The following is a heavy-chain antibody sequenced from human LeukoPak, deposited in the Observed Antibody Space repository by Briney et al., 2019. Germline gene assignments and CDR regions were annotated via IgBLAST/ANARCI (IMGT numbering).Heavy chain of an antibody. D-gene: IGHD5-18*01. CDR2: IYYSGST. CDR3: ARGGRSSWHGELARGYSYGSPSFDP. Sequence: SETLSLTCTVSGGSISSYYWSWIRQPPGKGLEWIGYIYYSGSTNYNPSLKSRVTISVDTSKNQFSLKLSSVTAADTAAYYCARGGRSSWHGELARGYSYGSPSFDPWGQGTLVTVSS. J-gene: IGHJ5*02. V-gene: IGHV4-59*01. CDR1: GGSISSYY.